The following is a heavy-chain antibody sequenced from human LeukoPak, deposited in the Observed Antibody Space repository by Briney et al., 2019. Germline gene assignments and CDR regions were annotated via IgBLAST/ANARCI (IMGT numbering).Heavy chain of an antibody. J-gene: IGHJ6*03. D-gene: IGHD3-3*01. V-gene: IGHV3-48*01. CDR2: ISSSSSTI. CDR3: AREGFWSGSIYYYYYMDV. Sequence: GGSLRLSCAASGFYFANYTMNWVRQAPGKGLEWVSYISSSSSTIYYADSVKGRFTMSRDNAKNSLYLQMNSLRAEDTAVYYCAREGFWSGSIYYYYYMDVWGKGTTVTVSS. CDR1: GFYFANYT.